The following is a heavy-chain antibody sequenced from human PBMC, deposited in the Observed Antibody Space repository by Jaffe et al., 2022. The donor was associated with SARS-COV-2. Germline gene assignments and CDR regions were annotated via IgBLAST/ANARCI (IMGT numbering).Heavy chain of an antibody. CDR2: IYYSGST. V-gene: IGHV4-31*03. CDR1: GGSISSGGYY. CDR3: ARPSYDILTGYLDAFDI. J-gene: IGHJ3*02. D-gene: IGHD3-9*01. Sequence: QVQLQESGPGLVKPSQTLSLTCTVSGGSISSGGYYWSWIRQHPGKGLEWIGYIYYSGSTYYNPSLKSRVTISVDTSKNQFSLKLSSVTAADTAVYYCARPSYDILTGYLDAFDIWGQGTMVTVSS.